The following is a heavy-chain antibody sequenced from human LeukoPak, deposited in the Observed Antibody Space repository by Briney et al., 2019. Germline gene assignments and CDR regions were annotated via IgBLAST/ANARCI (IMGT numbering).Heavy chain of an antibody. D-gene: IGHD3-10*01. CDR2: INYSGST. J-gene: IGHJ4*02. CDR3: ARAQGSDYYSSGSYYGY. Sequence: SETLSLTCTVSGGSVSSSTYYWGWIRQPPGKGLEWIGSINYSGSTYHNPSLKSRVTISVDTSKNQFSLKLISVTAADTAVYYCARAQGSDYYSSGSYYGYWGQGSLVTVSS. CDR1: GGSVSSSTYY. V-gene: IGHV4-39*07.